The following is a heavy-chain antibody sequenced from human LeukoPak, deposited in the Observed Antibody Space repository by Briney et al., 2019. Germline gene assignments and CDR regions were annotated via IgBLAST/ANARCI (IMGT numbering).Heavy chain of an antibody. D-gene: IGHD4-17*01. J-gene: IGHJ4*02. CDR3: ARDSLYGVVDY. Sequence: ASVKVSFKTSGYTFTIYYIHWVRQAPGQGLEWMEIINPSGGSTSYAQKFQGRVTMTTDTSTSTVYMYLSSLRSEDTAVYYCARDSLYGVVDYWGQGTLVTVSS. V-gene: IGHV1-46*01. CDR2: INPSGGST. CDR1: GYTFTIYY.